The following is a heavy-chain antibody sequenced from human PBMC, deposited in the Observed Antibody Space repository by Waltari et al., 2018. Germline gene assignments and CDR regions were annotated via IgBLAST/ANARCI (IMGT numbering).Heavy chain of an antibody. Sequence: EVQLVESGGGLVQPGGSLRLSCAASGFTFSSYWMHWVRQAPGKGLVGLSRINSDGSHTSYADSVKGRCTISRDNAKNTLYRQMSSLRAEDTAVYYCARDSLYGFDYGRQGTLVTVSA. CDR3: ARDSLYGFDY. CDR2: INSDGSHT. V-gene: IGHV3-74*01. CDR1: GFTFSSYW. J-gene: IGHJ4*02. D-gene: IGHD4-17*01.